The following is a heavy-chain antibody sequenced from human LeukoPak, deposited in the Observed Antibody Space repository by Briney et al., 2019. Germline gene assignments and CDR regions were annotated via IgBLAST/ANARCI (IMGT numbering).Heavy chain of an antibody. CDR2: ISAGGGST. Sequence: GGSLRLSCVASGLNFDDSAMHWVRQSPGKGLEGVSLISAGGGSTFSADSVKGRFSISRDNSKNSLYLQMNSLRSEDTAMYYCAKESGKFDYWGQGTLVAVSS. CDR1: GLNFDDSA. V-gene: IGHV3-43*02. J-gene: IGHJ4*02. CDR3: AKESGKFDY.